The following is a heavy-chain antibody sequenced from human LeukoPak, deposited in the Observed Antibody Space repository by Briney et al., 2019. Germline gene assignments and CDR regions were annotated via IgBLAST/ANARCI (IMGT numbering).Heavy chain of an antibody. V-gene: IGHV3-23*01. D-gene: IGHD3-10*01. CDR2: ISGSGGST. J-gene: IGHJ4*02. CDR3: AKDPYYYGSGSSSFDY. CDR1: GFTFSSYA. Sequence: PGGSLRLSCAASGFTFSSYAMSWVRQAPGKGLEWVSAISGSGGSTYYADSVKGRFTISRDSSKNTLYLQMNSLRAEDTAVYYCAKDPYYYGSGSSSFDYWGQGTLVTVSS.